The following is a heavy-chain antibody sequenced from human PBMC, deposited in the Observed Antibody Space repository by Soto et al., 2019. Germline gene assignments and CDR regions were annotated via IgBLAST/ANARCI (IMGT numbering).Heavy chain of an antibody. J-gene: IGHJ3*02. CDR2: MNPNSGNT. V-gene: IGHV1-8*01. CDR1: GYTFTSYD. CDR3: VVVVPAPLYDAFEI. Sequence: ASVKVSCKASGYTFTSYDINWVRQATGQGLEWMGWMNPNSGNTGYAQKFQGRVTMTRNTSISTAYMELSSLRSEDTAVYYCVVVVPAPLYDAFEIWGQGTMVTVSS. D-gene: IGHD2-2*01.